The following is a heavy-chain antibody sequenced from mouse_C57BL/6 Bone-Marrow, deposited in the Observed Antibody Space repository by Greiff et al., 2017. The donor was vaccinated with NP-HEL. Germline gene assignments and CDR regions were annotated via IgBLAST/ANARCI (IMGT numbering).Heavy chain of an antibody. Sequence: VKLMESGAELVKPGASVKISCKASGYAFSSYWMNWVKQRPGKGLEWIGQIYPGDGDTNYNGKFKGKATLTADKSSSTAYMQLSSLTSEDSAVYFCARWDLFITTVDAMDYWGQGTSVTVSS. CDR1: GYAFSSYW. J-gene: IGHJ4*01. D-gene: IGHD1-1*01. V-gene: IGHV1-80*01. CDR2: IYPGDGDT. CDR3: ARWDLFITTVDAMDY.